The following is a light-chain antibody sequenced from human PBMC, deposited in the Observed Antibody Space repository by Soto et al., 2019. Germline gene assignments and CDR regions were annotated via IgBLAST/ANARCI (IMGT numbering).Light chain of an antibody. CDR2: KVN. CDR3: TSSTSDSLYV. V-gene: IGLV2-14*01. J-gene: IGLJ1*01. CDR1: SSDVGGSKY. Sequence: QSVLTQPASVSGSPGQSITISCTGTSSDVGGSKYVSWYQQYPGKVPKLLINKVNNQPSGVSNRFSGSKSGNTASLTISGLLAEDEANYFCTSSTSDSLYVFGSGTKVTVL.